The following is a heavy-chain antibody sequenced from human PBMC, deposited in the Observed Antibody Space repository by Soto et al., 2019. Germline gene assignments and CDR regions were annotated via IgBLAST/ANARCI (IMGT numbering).Heavy chain of an antibody. D-gene: IGHD6-6*01. V-gene: IGHV3-30*03. CDR3: ARGTIVARQHLDY. J-gene: IGHJ4*02. CDR2: ISIRGGDE. Sequence: PGGSLRLSCAASGFTFSSYAMHWARQAPCKGLEWVTVISIRGGDEYYAESVRGRFTISRDDSKNTLYLQMDSLRVEDTAVYYCARGTIVARQHLDYWGQGTLVTVSS. CDR1: GFTFSSYA.